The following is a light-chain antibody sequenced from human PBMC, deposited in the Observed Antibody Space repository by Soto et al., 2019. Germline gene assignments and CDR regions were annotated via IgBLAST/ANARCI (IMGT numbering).Light chain of an antibody. V-gene: IGLV2-14*03. CDR3: SSYTSTMTNV. J-gene: IGLJ1*01. CDR1: SSDVGGFNS. CDR2: DVV. Sequence: QSVLTQHASVSGSPGQSITISCTGTSSDVGGFNSVSWYQLRPGTAPKLILYDVVDRPSGVSYRFSGSKSGNTASLTISGLQAADEADYFCSSYTSTMTNVFGSGTKLTVL.